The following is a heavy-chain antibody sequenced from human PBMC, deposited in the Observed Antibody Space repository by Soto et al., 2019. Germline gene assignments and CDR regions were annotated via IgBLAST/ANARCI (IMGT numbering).Heavy chain of an antibody. CDR1: GGTFSSHS. Sequence: VQLMQSGAEVKQPGSSVKVSCKASGGTFSSHSINWVRQAPGQGLEWMGGIITLFGTANYAQNFQGRVTITADQSTSTAYMELNSLRSDYTAVYYCAREVGDGDFSAALLDCGQGTLVTVSS. CDR3: AREVGDGDFSAALLD. V-gene: IGHV1-69*01. J-gene: IGHJ4*02. CDR2: IITLFGTA. D-gene: IGHD3-10*01.